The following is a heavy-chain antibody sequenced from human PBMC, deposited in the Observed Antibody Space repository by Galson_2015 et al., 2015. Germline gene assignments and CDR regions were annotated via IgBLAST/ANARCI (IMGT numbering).Heavy chain of an antibody. J-gene: IGHJ5*02. Sequence: SLRLSCAASGFTFSSYSMNWVRQAPGKGLEWVSSISSSSSYIYYADSVQGRFTISRDNAKNSLYLQMNSLRAGDTAVYYCARDRGGGPGGYMSNWFDPWGQGTLVTVSS. CDR2: ISSSSSYI. V-gene: IGHV3-21*01. CDR1: GFTFSSYS. CDR3: ARDRGGGPGGYMSNWFDP. D-gene: IGHD3-10*01.